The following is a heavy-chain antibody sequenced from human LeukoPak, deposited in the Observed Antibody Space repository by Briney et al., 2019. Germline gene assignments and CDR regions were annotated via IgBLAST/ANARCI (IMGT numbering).Heavy chain of an antibody. CDR1: GFTFSTSG. D-gene: IGHD5-18*01. CDR2: ITGSAGSA. V-gene: IGHV3-23*01. CDR3: AKVLDSAMVTGAFDV. Sequence: GGSLRLSCAASGFTFSTSGFNWVRQAPGKGLEWVSSITGSAGSAYYTDSVKGRFTISRDNSKRVLYLQMNSLGVEDAAIYYCAKVLDSAMVTGAFDVWGQGTLVTVSS. J-gene: IGHJ4*02.